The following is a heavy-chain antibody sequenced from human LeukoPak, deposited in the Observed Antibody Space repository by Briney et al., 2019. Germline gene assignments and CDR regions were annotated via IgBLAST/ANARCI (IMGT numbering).Heavy chain of an antibody. J-gene: IGHJ3*02. CDR3: AREASRDGYNCAFDI. D-gene: IGHD5-24*01. CDR1: GGTFSSYA. V-gene: IGHV1-69*13. Sequence: GASVKVSCKASGGTFSSYAISWVRQAPGQGPEWMGGIIPIFGTANYAQKFQGRVTITADESTSTAYMELSSLRSEDTAVYYCAREASRDGYNCAFDIWGQGTMVTVSS. CDR2: IIPIFGTA.